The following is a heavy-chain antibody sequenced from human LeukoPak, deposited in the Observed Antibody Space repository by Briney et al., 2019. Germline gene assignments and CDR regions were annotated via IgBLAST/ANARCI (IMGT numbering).Heavy chain of an antibody. CDR2: ISYDGSNK. V-gene: IGHV3-30*04. Sequence: GGSLRLSCAASGFTFSSYAMHWVRQAPGKGLEWVALISYDGSNKYYADSVKGRFTISRDNSKNTLYLQMNSLRAEDTAVYYCARAYYSDSSGLDYWGQGTLVTVSS. CDR3: ARAYYSDSSGLDY. J-gene: IGHJ4*02. D-gene: IGHD3-22*01. CDR1: GFTFSSYA.